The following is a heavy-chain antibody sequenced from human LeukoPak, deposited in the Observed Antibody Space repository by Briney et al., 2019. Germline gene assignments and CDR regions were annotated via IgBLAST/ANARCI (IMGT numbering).Heavy chain of an antibody. J-gene: IGHJ4*02. V-gene: IGHV4-39*07. CDR3: ARDQSPMYYYDSSGSFVDY. D-gene: IGHD3-22*01. Sequence: SETLSLTCTVSGGSISSSSYYWGWIRQPPGKGLEWIGSIYYSGSTYYNPSLKSRVTISVDTSKNQFSLKLSSVTAADTAVYYCARDQSPMYYYDSSGSFVDYWGQGTLVTVSS. CDR1: GGSISSSSYY. CDR2: IYYSGST.